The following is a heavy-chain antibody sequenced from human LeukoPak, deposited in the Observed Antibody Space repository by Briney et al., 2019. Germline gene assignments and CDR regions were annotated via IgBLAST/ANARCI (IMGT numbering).Heavy chain of an antibody. CDR2: IYSGGST. J-gene: IGHJ2*01. V-gene: IGHV3-53*01. CDR3: ARDRGKYCSSTRCYNWYFDL. D-gene: IGHD2-2*02. CDR1: GFTFSSYW. Sequence: GGSLRLSCAASGFTFSSYWMHWVRQAPGKGLEWVSVIYSGGSTYYADSVKGRFTISRDNSKNTLYLQMNSLRAEDTAVYYCARDRGKYCSSTRCYNWYFDLWGRGTLVTVSS.